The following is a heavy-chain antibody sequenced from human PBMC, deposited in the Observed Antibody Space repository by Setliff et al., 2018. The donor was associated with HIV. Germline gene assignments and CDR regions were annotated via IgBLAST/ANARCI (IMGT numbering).Heavy chain of an antibody. J-gene: IGHJ5*02. D-gene: IGHD6-19*01. V-gene: IGHV1-18*01. CDR2: ISASNGDT. Sequence: ASVKVSCKASGYIFTSYLISWVRQAPGHGLEWMGWISASNGDTNYAQKFQGRVTMTTDTSTTTAYTELKSLRSDDTAVYYCARMGSGWFIGLDPWGQGSLVTVSS. CDR1: GYIFTSYL. CDR3: ARMGSGWFIGLDP.